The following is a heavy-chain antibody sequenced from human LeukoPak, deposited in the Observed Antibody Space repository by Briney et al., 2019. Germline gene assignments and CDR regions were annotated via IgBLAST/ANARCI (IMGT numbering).Heavy chain of an antibody. CDR3: ARHGIAAAVDH. CDR1: GYSFTSYW. Sequence: GESLQISCKGSGYSFTSYWIGRVRQMPGKGLEWMGIIYHGDSDTRYSPSFQGQVTISADKSISTAYLQWSSLKASDNAMYYCARHGIAAAVDHWGQGTLVTVSS. D-gene: IGHD6-13*01. V-gene: IGHV5-51*01. J-gene: IGHJ4*02. CDR2: IYHGDSDT.